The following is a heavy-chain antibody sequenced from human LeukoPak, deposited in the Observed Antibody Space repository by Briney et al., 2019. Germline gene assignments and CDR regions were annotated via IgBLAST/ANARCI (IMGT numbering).Heavy chain of an antibody. J-gene: IGHJ4*02. D-gene: IGHD6-19*01. CDR1: GFTFSSYW. Sequence: GGSLRLSCAASGFTFSSYWMTWVRQAPGKGLEWVGNVKGDGSEKYYVDSVKGRFTISRDNAKNSLYLQMNSLRAEDTAVYYCAKGPWLAYPYYFDYCGQRTLVTVSS. CDR2: VKGDGSEK. CDR3: AKGPWLAYPYYFDY. V-gene: IGHV3-7*03.